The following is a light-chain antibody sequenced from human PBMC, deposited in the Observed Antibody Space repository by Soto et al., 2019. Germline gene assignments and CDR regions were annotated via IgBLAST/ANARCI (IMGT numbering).Light chain of an antibody. J-gene: IGKJ3*01. V-gene: IGKV3-20*01. CDR2: GAS. Sequence: EIVLTQSPGTLSLSPGERATLSCRASQSVNLNYLAWYQQKPGQAPRLLIYGASSRATGIPDRFSGSGSGTEFTLTVSRLEPEDFAVYYCQQDGRSPFTFGPGIKVDIK. CDR1: QSVNLNY. CDR3: QQDGRSPFT.